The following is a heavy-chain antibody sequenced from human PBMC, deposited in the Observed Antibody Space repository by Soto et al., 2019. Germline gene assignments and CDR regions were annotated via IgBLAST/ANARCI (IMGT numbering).Heavy chain of an antibody. CDR3: ARTQDILTGYYILDP. V-gene: IGHV4-34*01. CDR2: INHSGST. D-gene: IGHD3-9*01. J-gene: IGHJ5*02. CDR1: GGSFSGYY. Sequence: PSETLSLTCAAYGGSFSGYYWSWIRQPPGKGLKWIGEINHSGSTNYNPSLKSRVTISVDTSKNQFSLKLSSVTAADTAVYYCARTQDILTGYYILDPWGQGTLVTVSS.